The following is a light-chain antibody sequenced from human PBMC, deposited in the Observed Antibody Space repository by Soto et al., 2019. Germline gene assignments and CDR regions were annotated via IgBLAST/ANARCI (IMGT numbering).Light chain of an antibody. Sequence: ESVLTQSPGTLSLSPGERATLSCRASQSINSGSLAWYQQKPGQAPRLLIYDISKRAPGTADRFSGSGSGTDFTLTISRLEPEDFAVYYCQQFDTSSYTFGQGTRLEIK. CDR2: DIS. CDR1: QSINSGS. V-gene: IGKV3-20*01. CDR3: QQFDTSSYT. J-gene: IGKJ5*01.